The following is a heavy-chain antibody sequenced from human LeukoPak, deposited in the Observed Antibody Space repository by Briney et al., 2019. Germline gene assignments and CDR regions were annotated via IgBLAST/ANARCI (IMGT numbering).Heavy chain of an antibody. CDR3: ARESGSGTYYT. CDR2: ISSSGSTI. D-gene: IGHD3-10*01. Sequence: PGGSLRLSCAASGFTFSHYYMSWIRQSPGKELEWVSYISSSGSTIYYADSVKGRFTISRDTAKNSLYLQMSSLRATDTAVYYCARESGSGTYYTWGQGTLVTVSS. J-gene: IGHJ4*02. V-gene: IGHV3-11*04. CDR1: GFTFSHYY.